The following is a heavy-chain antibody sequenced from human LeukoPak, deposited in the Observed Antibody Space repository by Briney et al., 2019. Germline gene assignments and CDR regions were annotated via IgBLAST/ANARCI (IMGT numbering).Heavy chain of an antibody. CDR2: IWYDGSNK. D-gene: IGHD6-13*01. J-gene: IGHJ6*02. CDR3: ARRSVTSSWFPYGMDV. Sequence: GRSLRLSCAASGFTFSTSTMHWVRQAPGKGLEWLAVIWYDGSNKYYADSVKGRFTISRDNSKNTVYLQMNSLRVEDTAIYYCARRSVTSSWFPYGMDVWGQGTTVTVSS. V-gene: IGHV3-33*08. CDR1: GFTFSTST.